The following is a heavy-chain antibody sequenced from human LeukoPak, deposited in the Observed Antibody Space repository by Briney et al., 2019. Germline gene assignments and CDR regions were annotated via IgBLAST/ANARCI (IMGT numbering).Heavy chain of an antibody. V-gene: IGHV1-8*01. J-gene: IGHJ3*02. CDR1: GYTFTSYD. CDR3: ARGSGYYMQDAFDI. CDR2: MNPNSGNT. D-gene: IGHD3-3*01. Sequence: GASVKVSCKASGYTFTSYDINWVRQATGQGLEWMGWMNPNSGNTGYAQKFQGRVTMTTDTSTSTAYMELRSLRSDDTAVYYCARGSGYYMQDAFDIWGQGTMVTVSS.